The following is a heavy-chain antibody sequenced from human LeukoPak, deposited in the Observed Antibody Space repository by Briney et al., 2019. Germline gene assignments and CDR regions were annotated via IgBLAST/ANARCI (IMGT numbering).Heavy chain of an antibody. CDR2: ISSLSRYT. V-gene: IGHV3-21*01. D-gene: IGHD6-19*01. Sequence: AGGSLRLSCAASGFTFSSYNMNWVRQAPGKGLEWVSSISSLSRYTYYADSVKGRFTISRDNAKNSLYLQMNSLRSDDTAVYYCARVLTVAATESFDYWGQGTLVTVSS. J-gene: IGHJ4*02. CDR1: GFTFSSYN. CDR3: ARVLTVAATESFDY.